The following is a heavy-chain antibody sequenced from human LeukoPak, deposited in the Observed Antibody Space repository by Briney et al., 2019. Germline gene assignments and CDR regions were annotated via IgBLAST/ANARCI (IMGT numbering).Heavy chain of an antibody. V-gene: IGHV4-39*01. J-gene: IGHJ4*02. CDR1: GGSISSTTSY. D-gene: IGHD3-10*01. Sequence: SETLSLTCAVSGGSISSTTSYWGWIRQPPGKGLEWIGSVCYSGSAYYNPSLKSRVTISVDTSKNQFSLKLTSVTAADTAVYYCARQGSYYYGSGTYYNGHFDYWAQGTLVTVSS. CDR3: ARQGSYYYGSGTYYNGHFDY. CDR2: VCYSGSA.